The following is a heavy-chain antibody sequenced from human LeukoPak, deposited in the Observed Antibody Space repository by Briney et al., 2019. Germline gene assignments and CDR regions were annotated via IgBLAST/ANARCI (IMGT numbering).Heavy chain of an antibody. CDR1: GYSVTSYW. J-gene: IGHJ6*02. CDR3: ARQSHGMDV. Sequence: GESLKISCKGSGYSVTSYWINWVRQMPGKGLEWMGKIDLSDSYTNYSPSFQGHVTISADKSISTAYLQWSSLKASDTAMYYCARQSHGMDVWGQGTTVTVSS. V-gene: IGHV5-10-1*01. CDR2: IDLSDSYT.